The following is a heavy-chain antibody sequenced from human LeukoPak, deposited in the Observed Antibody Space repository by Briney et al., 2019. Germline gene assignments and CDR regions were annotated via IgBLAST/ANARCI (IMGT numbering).Heavy chain of an antibody. CDR2: IYTSGST. CDR1: GGSISSGSYY. CDR3: ARGRIQLWNFKGFDY. V-gene: IGHV4-61*02. D-gene: IGHD5-18*01. Sequence: PSETLSLTCTVSGGSISSGSYYWSWIRQPAGKGLEWIGRIYTSGSTNYNPSLKSRVTISVDTSKNQFSLKLSSVTAADTAVYYCARGRIQLWNFKGFDYWGQGTLVTVSS. J-gene: IGHJ4*02.